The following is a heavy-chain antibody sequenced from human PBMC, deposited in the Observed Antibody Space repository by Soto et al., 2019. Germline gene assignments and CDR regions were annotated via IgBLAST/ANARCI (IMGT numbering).Heavy chain of an antibody. CDR1: GYTFTSYY. V-gene: IGHV1-46*01. Sequence: ASVKVSCKASGYTFTSYYMDWVRQAPGQGLEWMGIINPSGGSTSYAQKFQGRVTMTRDTSTSTVYMELSSLRSEDTAVYYCAREIQLVPAAMRSIETPGFAFDIWGQGTMVTVSS. CDR2: INPSGGST. J-gene: IGHJ3*02. D-gene: IGHD2-2*01. CDR3: AREIQLVPAAMRSIETPGFAFDI.